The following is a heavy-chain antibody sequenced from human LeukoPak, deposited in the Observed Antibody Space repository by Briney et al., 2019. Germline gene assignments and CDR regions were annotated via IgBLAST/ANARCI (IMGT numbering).Heavy chain of an antibody. CDR2: INHSGST. CDR1: GGSFSGYY. V-gene: IGHV4-34*01. Sequence: ASETLSLTCAVYGGSFSGYYWSWIRQPPGKGLEWIGEINHSGSTNYNPSLKSRVTISVDTSKNQFSLKLTSVTATDTAVYYYARDSATTYFDYWGQGALVTVSS. D-gene: IGHD4-17*01. J-gene: IGHJ4*02. CDR3: ARDSATTYFDY.